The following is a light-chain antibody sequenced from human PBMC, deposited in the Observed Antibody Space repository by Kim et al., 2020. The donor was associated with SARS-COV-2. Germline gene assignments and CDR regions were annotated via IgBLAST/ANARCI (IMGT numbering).Light chain of an antibody. CDR3: QWYDSSLGEV. CDR1: SSNIGTGYD. V-gene: IGLV1-40*01. Sequence: QSVLTQPPSVSGAPGQRVTISCTGSSSNIGTGYDVHWYQQLPGTAPNLLIYDTTNRPSGAPDRFAGSRAGSSAFLAITVLRAEDEGDYYCQWYDSSLGEVFGGGTQLTVL. J-gene: IGLJ2*01. CDR2: DTT.